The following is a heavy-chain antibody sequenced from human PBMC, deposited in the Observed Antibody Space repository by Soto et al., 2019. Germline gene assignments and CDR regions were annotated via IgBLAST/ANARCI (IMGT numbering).Heavy chain of an antibody. CDR2: ISYDGSNK. J-gene: IGHJ4*02. CDR1: GVTFSSYA. D-gene: IGHD6-19*01. CDR3: TRDRRASSGWDTDFDY. V-gene: IGHV3-30-3*01. Sequence: GGSLRLSCAASGVTFSSYAMHWVRQAPGKGLEWVAVISYDGSNKYYADSVKGRFTISRDNSKNTLYLQMNSLRAEDTAVYYCTRDRRASSGWDTDFDYRGQGTLVTVSS.